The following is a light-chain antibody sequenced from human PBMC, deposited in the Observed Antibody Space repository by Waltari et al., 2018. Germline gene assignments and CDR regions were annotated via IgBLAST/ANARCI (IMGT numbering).Light chain of an antibody. CDR2: RIN. CDR1: SSNIGNNY. Sequence: QSVLTQPPSASGTPAQRVTISCSRRSSNIGNNYVFCYQQLPGMAPNLLIYRINQRPSGVPDRISGSKSGTSASLAISGLRSEDEADYYCTAWDDSLSGWVFGGGTKVTVL. J-gene: IGLJ3*02. CDR3: TAWDDSLSGWV. V-gene: IGLV1-47*01.